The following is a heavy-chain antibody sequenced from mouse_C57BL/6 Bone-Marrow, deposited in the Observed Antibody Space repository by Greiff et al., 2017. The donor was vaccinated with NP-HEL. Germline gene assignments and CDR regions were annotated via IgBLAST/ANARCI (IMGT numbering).Heavy chain of an antibody. V-gene: IGHV1-19*01. CDR2: IHPYNGGT. Sequence: EVQLQESGPVLVKPGASVKMSCKASGYTFTDYYMNWVKQSPGKSLAWIGVIHPYNGGTSYNQKFKGKATLTVDKSSSTAYMELNSLTTETSAVYYGARRTAQANFGYWGQGTTLTVSS. CDR3: ARRTAQANFGY. J-gene: IGHJ2*01. CDR1: GYTFTDYY. D-gene: IGHD3-2*02.